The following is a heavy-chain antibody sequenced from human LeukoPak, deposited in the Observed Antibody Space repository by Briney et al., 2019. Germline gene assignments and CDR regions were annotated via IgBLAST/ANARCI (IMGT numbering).Heavy chain of an antibody. CDR3: AKDLLWGSGGSRFDS. J-gene: IGHJ4*02. D-gene: IGHD3-10*01. CDR2: ISGSGGSS. Sequence: GGSLRLSCAASGFTFSSYAMSWVRQAPGKGLEWVSTISGSGGSSYYADPVKGRFTISRDNSKNTFYLQMYNLRAEDTAVYYCAKDLLWGSGGSRFDSWGQGTLVTVSS. V-gene: IGHV3-23*01. CDR1: GFTFSSYA.